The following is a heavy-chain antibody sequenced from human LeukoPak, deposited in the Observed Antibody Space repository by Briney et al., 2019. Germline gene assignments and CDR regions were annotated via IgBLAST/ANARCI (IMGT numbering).Heavy chain of an antibody. V-gene: IGHV3-74*01. D-gene: IGHD1/OR15-1a*01. CDR3: AKDWFATTDY. CDR1: GFPFSISW. Sequence: GGSLRLSCAASGFPFSISWMHWFRQVPGKGLMWVSRITTDETTTYADSVRGRFTISRDNAKDTVYLQMNSLRVEDTAVYYCAKDWFATTDYWGQGILVIVSS. J-gene: IGHJ4*02. CDR2: ITTDETT.